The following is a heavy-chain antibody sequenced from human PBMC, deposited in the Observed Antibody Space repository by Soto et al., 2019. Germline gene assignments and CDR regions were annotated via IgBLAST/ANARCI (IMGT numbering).Heavy chain of an antibody. J-gene: IGHJ4*02. V-gene: IGHV3-23*01. D-gene: IGHD3-10*01. CDR3: VKAGPGELRGSLSYYFDY. Sequence: GGSLRLSCAASGFTFSSYAMSWVRQAPGKGLEWVSAISGSGGSTYYADSVKGRFTISRDNSKNTLYLQMNSLRAEDTAVYYCVKAGPGELRGSLSYYFDYWGQGTLVTVSS. CDR2: ISGSGGST. CDR1: GFTFSSYA.